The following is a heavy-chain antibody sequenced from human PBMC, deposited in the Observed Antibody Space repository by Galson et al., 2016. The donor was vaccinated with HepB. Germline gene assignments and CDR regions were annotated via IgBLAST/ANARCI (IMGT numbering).Heavy chain of an antibody. J-gene: IGHJ4*02. Sequence: SVKVSCKASGFTFSRYGISWVRQAPGQGLEWMGWISAYNVYTNYAQKFQGRVTMTTDTSTSTAYMELRNLKSDDTALYYCARVKSSHCSSSSCYGPYYVDCCGRGTLVTVSS. CDR2: ISAYNVYT. D-gene: IGHD2-2*01. CDR3: ARVKSSHCSSSSCYGPYYVDC. V-gene: IGHV1-18*01. CDR1: GFTFSRYG.